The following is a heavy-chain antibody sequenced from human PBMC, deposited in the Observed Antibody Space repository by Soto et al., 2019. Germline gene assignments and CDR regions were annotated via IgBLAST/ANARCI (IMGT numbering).Heavy chain of an antibody. CDR1: GFAFSTYV. CDR3: AKDRYGDYGGIDY. Sequence: GGSLRLSCAAAGFAFSTYVMIWVRQAPGKGLEWVSVITGSGGSTYYADSVKGRFTISRDTSKNTLFLQMNSLRAEDTAVYYCAKDRYGDYGGIDYWGQGT. V-gene: IGHV3-23*01. CDR2: ITGSGGST. D-gene: IGHD4-17*01. J-gene: IGHJ4*02.